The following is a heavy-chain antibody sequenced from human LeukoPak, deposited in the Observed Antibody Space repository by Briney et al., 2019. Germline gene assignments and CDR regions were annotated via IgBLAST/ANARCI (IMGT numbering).Heavy chain of an antibody. J-gene: IGHJ5*02. V-gene: IGHV3-53*01. CDR2: IYSGGST. CDR1: GFTVSSNY. Sequence: GGSLRLSCAASGFTVSSNYMSWVRQAPGKGLEWVSVIYSGGSTYYADSVKGRFTISRDNSKNTLHLQMNSLRAEDTAVYYCARWAHSSSWYGRWFDPWGQGTLVTVSS. D-gene: IGHD6-13*01. CDR3: ARWAHSSSWYGRWFDP.